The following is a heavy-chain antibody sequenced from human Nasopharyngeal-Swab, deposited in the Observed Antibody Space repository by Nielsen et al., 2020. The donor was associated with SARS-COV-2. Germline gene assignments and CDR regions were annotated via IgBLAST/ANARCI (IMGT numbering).Heavy chain of an antibody. CDR3: ARNPVVVDLVSGMDV. V-gene: IGHV3-30-3*01. D-gene: IGHD3-22*01. J-gene: IGHJ6*02. CDR1: GFTFSSYA. CDR2: ISYDGSNK. Sequence: GGSLRLSCAASGFTFSSYAMHWVRQAPGKGLEWVAVISYDGSNKYYADSVKGRFTISRDNSKNTLYLQMNSLRAEDTAVYYCARNPVVVDLVSGMDVWGQGTTVTVSS.